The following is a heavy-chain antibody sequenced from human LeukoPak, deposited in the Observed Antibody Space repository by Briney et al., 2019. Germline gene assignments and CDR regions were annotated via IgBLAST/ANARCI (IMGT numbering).Heavy chain of an antibody. J-gene: IGHJ6*02. D-gene: IGHD1-1*01. CDR1: NYTFASYG. CDR3: VRVWPPNAVDRGMTYSYFNALDV. V-gene: IGHV1-18*01. Sequence: ASVNVSFKASNYTFASYGLSWVRQAPGQGLQWVGWISPYDGNTDYAQRFQARVTMTIDRATRTVYMDLKRLRLDDTAVYYCVRVWPPNAVDRGMTYSYFNALDVWGQGTTVIVSS. CDR2: ISPYDGNT.